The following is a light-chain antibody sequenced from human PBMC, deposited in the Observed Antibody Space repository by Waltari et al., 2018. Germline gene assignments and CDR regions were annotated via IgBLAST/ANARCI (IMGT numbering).Light chain of an antibody. CDR3: QAWDSRTVA. CDR2: RDN. Sequence: SYELTQPPSMSVSPGQTATITCSGEKLGDKYASWYQQKAGQSPVLVIYRDNRRTPGIPERFSGSNSGNRATLTISGAQALDEADYYCQAWDSRTVAFGGGTKVTVL. CDR1: KLGDKY. V-gene: IGLV3-1*01. J-gene: IGLJ2*01.